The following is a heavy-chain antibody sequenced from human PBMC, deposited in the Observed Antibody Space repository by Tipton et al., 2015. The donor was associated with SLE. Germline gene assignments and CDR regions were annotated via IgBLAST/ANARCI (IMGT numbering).Heavy chain of an antibody. CDR1: GFTFSTYA. J-gene: IGHJ3*02. CDR3: ARARITMVRARGAFDI. D-gene: IGHD3-10*01. V-gene: IGHV3-23*01. Sequence: GSLRLSCAASGFTFSTYAMSWVRQAPGKGLEWVSGISDTGGSTYYADSVKGRFTISRDNSKNTLYLQTNSLRAEDTAVYYCARARITMVRARGAFDIWGQGTMVTVSS. CDR2: ISDTGGST.